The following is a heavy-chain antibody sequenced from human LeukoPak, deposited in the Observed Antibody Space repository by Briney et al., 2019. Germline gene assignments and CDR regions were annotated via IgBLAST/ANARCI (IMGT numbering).Heavy chain of an antibody. CDR1: GYTFTNYY. Sequence: EASVKVSCKASGYTFTNYYMHWVRQAPGQGLEWMGIINPSGGSTGYAQKFQGRFTMTRDTSTTTVYMELSSLRSEDTAVYYCARDYRDESRWFDPWGQGTLVTVSS. CDR3: ARDYRDESRWFDP. J-gene: IGHJ5*02. V-gene: IGHV1-46*01. D-gene: IGHD1-26*01. CDR2: INPSGGST.